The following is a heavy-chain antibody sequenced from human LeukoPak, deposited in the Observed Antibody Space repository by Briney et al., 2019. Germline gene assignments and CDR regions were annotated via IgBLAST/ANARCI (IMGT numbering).Heavy chain of an antibody. V-gene: IGHV4-38-2*01. D-gene: IGHD3-10*01. CDR1: GFTFSDHY. J-gene: IGHJ5*02. CDR2: IYYSGST. CDR3: ATARFGELGNWFDP. Sequence: PGGSLRLSCAASGFTFSDHYMDWVRQAPGKGLEWIGSIYYSGSTYYNPSLKSRVTISVDTSKNQFSLKLSSVTAADTAVYYCATARFGELGNWFDPWGQGTLVTVSS.